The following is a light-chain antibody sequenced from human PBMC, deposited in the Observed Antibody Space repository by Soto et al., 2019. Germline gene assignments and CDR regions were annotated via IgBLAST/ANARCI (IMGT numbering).Light chain of an antibody. CDR3: QQYNNWPWT. V-gene: IGKV3-15*01. CDR2: GAS. CDR1: QSVSSN. Sequence: EIVMTQSPATLSVSPGERATLSCRASQSVSSNLVWYQQKPGQAPRLLIHGASTRATGIPARFSGSGSGTEFTLIISSLQSEDFAVYYCQQYNNWPWTFGQGTKVDIK. J-gene: IGKJ1*01.